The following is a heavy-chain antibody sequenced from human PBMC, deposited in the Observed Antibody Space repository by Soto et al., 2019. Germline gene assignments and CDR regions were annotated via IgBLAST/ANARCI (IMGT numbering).Heavy chain of an antibody. Sequence: QVQLQESGPGLVKPSQTLSLTCTVSGGSISSGDYYWSWIRQPPGKGLEWIGYIYHSGSTYYNPALKSRVTISVNTSKTQFSPKLSSVTAAATAVYYCARERPDGARLDPWGQGTLVTVSS. D-gene: IGHD6-6*01. V-gene: IGHV4-30-4*01. CDR1: GGSISSGDYY. CDR3: ARERPDGARLDP. J-gene: IGHJ5*02. CDR2: IYHSGST.